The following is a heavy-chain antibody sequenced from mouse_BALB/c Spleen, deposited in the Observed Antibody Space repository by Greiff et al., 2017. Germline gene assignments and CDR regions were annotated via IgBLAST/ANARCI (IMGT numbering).Heavy chain of an antibody. J-gene: IGHJ1*01. D-gene: IGHD1-1*01. Sequence: EVKLVESGGGLVKPGGSLKLSCAASGFTFSSYAMSWVRQSPEKRLEWVAEISSGGSYTYYPDTVTGRFTISRDNAKNTLYLEMSSLRSEDTAMYYCAREGNGRDGGYFDVWGAGTTVTVSS. CDR2: ISSGGSYT. CDR3: AREGNGRDGGYFDV. V-gene: IGHV5-9-4*01. CDR1: GFTFSSYA.